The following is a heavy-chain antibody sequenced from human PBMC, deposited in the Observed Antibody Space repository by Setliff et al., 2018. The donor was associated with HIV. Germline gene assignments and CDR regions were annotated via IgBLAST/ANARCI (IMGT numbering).Heavy chain of an antibody. D-gene: IGHD6-6*01. CDR2: INPSSGST. CDR1: GYTFTSYY. CDR3: AIDPAPSSSASYFQH. J-gene: IGHJ1*01. Sequence: ASVKVSCKASGYTFTSYYMHWVRQAPGQGLEWMGIINPSSGSTTYAQKFQGRVTMTRDTSTSTVYMELSSLKSEDTAVYYCAIDPAPSSSASYFQHWGQGTPVTVSS. V-gene: IGHV1-46*01.